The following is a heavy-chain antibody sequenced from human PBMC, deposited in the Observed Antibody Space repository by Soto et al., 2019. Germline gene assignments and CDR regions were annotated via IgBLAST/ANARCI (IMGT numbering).Heavy chain of an antibody. Sequence: ASVKVSCKASGGTFSSYTISWVRQAPGQGLEWMGRIIPILGIANYAQKFQGRVTITADKSTSTAYMELSSLRSEDTAVYYCARDKGYCSSTSCYGSWFDPWGQGTLVTVSS. CDR3: ARDKGYCSSTSCYGSWFDP. V-gene: IGHV1-69*04. D-gene: IGHD2-2*01. CDR2: IIPILGIA. J-gene: IGHJ5*02. CDR1: GGTFSSYT.